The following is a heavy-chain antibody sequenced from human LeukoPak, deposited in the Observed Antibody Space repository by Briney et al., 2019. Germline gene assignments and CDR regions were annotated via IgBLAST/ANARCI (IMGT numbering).Heavy chain of an antibody. V-gene: IGHV3-20*04. CDR3: ARTSDGNWFDP. CDR2: INWNGGNT. J-gene: IGHJ5*02. CDR1: GFTFDDYG. D-gene: IGHD1-26*01. Sequence: GGSLRLSCAASGFTFDDYGMSWVRQGPGKGLEWVSGINWNGGNTGYADSVKGRFTIFRDNAKNSLYLEMGSLRVEDTALYYCARTSDGNWFDPWGQGTLVTVSS.